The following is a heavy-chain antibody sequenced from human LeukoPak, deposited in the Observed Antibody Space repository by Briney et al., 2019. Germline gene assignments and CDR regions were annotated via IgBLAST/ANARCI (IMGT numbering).Heavy chain of an antibody. J-gene: IGHJ4*02. Sequence: PGGSLRLSCAASGFTVSSNYMSWVRQAPGKGLEWVSVIYSGGSTYYADSVKGRFTISRDNSKNTLYLQMNSLRAEDTAVYYCAKGLVVYFDWLSASYYWGQGTLVTVSS. CDR3: AKGLVVYFDWLSASYY. D-gene: IGHD3-9*01. V-gene: IGHV3-53*01. CDR1: GFTVSSNY. CDR2: IYSGGST.